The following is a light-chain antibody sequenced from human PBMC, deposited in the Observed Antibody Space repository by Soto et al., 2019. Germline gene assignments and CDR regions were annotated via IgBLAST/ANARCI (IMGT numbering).Light chain of an antibody. V-gene: IGLV1-47*02. Sequence: QSVLTQPPSASGTPGQRVTISCSGSSSNIGSNYVYWYQQLPGTAPKLLIYSNNQRPSGVPDRFSGSKSGTSASLAISGLRSEDEADYYCAAWDDSPSGAYVFGTGTKLTVL. CDR1: SSNIGSNY. CDR2: SNN. J-gene: IGLJ1*01. CDR3: AAWDDSPSGAYV.